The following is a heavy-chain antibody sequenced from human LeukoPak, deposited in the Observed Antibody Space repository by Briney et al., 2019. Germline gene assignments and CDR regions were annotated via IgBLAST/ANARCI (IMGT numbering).Heavy chain of an antibody. CDR1: GYTFTNYY. J-gene: IGHJ5*02. D-gene: IGHD2-2*01. V-gene: IGHV1-46*01. CDR3: VRDLGYCSSTSCYRNWFDP. CDR2: INPSGTST. Sequence: ASVKVSCTASGYTFTNYYMNWVRQAPGQGLEWMGIINPSGTSTTYAQKFQGRVTMTIDTSTSTAYMELRSLRSDDTAVYYCVRDLGYCSSTSCYRNWFDPWGQGTLVTVSS.